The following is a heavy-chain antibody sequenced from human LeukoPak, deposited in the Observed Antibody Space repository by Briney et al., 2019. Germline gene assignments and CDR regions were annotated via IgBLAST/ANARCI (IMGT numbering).Heavy chain of an antibody. CDR3: AKWGDYDVLTGYYVSDY. CDR2: INSDETST. V-gene: IGHV3-74*01. D-gene: IGHD3-9*01. Sequence: GGSLRLSCAASGFTFSSYWMHWVRQAPGKGLVWVSRINSDETSTSYADSVKGRFTISRDNSKNTLYLQINGLRAEDTAVYYCAKWGDYDVLTGYYVSDYWGQGTLVTVSS. CDR1: GFTFSSYW. J-gene: IGHJ4*02.